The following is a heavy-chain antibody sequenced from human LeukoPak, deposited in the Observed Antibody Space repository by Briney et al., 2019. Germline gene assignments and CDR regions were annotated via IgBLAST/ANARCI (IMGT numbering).Heavy chain of an antibody. CDR3: AKVLSGWYRGNDC. J-gene: IGHJ4*02. V-gene: IGHV3-7*05. CDR2: IKPDGSDE. CDR1: GFTFSSYW. Sequence: GGSLRLSRAASGFTFSSYWMNWVRQAPGKGLEWVANIKPDGSDEYYVDSVKGRFTISRDNSKNTLYLQMNSLRAEDTATYYCAKVLSGWYRGNDCWGQGTLVAVSS. D-gene: IGHD6-19*01.